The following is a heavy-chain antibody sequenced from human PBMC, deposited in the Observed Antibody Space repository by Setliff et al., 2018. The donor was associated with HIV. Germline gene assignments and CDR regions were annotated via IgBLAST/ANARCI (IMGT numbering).Heavy chain of an antibody. Sequence: LSLTCAVYGGSFSGYYWSWIRQPPGKGLEWIGEINHSGSTNYNPSLKSRVTISVDTSKNQFSLKLSSVTAADTAVYYCARGLRIVLMVYAKFGFDYWGQGTLVTVSS. D-gene: IGHD2-8*01. CDR2: INHSGST. J-gene: IGHJ4*02. CDR1: GGSFSGYY. V-gene: IGHV4-34*01. CDR3: ARGLRIVLMVYAKFGFDY.